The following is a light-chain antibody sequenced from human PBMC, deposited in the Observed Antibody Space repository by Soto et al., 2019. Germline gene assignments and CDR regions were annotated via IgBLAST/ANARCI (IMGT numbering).Light chain of an antibody. Sequence: EVVMTHSPATLSVSPGERATLSCRASQSVNANLAWYQQKPGQAPRLLIHGASSRATGIPARFSGSGFGTEFILTISSLQSEDFAVYYCQQYNTWLWTFGQGTKVEI. CDR3: QQYNTWLWT. CDR2: GAS. CDR1: QSVNAN. J-gene: IGKJ1*01. V-gene: IGKV3-15*01.